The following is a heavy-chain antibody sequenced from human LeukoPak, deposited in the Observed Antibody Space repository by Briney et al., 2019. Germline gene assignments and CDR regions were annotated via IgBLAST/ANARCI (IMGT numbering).Heavy chain of an antibody. CDR3: ARTYYYYYYMDV. CDR1: GFTFSSYS. CDR2: INHSGST. Sequence: PGGSLRLSCAASGFTFSSYSMNWVRQPPGKGLEWIGEINHSGSTNYNPSLKSRVTISVDTSKNQFSLKLSSVTAADTAVYYCARTYYYYYYMDVWGKGTTVTISS. J-gene: IGHJ6*03. V-gene: IGHV4-34*08.